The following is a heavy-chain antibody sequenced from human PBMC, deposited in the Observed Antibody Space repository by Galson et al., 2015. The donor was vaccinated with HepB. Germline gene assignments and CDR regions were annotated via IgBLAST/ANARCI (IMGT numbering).Heavy chain of an antibody. V-gene: IGHV3-23*01. D-gene: IGHD1-26*01. CDR1: GFTFSTYA. Sequence: SLRLSCVASGFTFSTYAMSWVRQAPGKGLEWVSSIAATDSRRYYADSVKGRFIISRDNAKNLLYLQINSLRAEDTAVYYCTRIALSGSYWYFDYWGQGSLVTVSS. CDR2: IAATDSRR. J-gene: IGHJ4*02. CDR3: TRIALSGSYWYFDY.